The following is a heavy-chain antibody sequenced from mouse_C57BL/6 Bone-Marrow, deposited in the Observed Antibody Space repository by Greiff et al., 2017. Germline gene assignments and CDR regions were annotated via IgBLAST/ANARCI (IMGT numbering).Heavy chain of an antibody. CDR2: IHPNSGST. D-gene: IGHD3-1*01. V-gene: IGHV1-64*01. CDR1: GYTFTSYW. J-gene: IGHJ4*01. Sequence: QVQLQQPGAELVKPGASVKLSCRASGYTFTSYWLHWVKQRPGQGLVWIGMIHPNSGSTNYNEKFKSKATLTVDKSSSTAYMQLSSLTSEDAAVDYCARGLILYYYAMDYWGQGTSVTVSS. CDR3: ARGLILYYYAMDY.